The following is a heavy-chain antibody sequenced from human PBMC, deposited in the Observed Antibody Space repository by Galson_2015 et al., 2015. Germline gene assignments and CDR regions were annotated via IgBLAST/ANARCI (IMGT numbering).Heavy chain of an antibody. Sequence: SVKVSCKASGYTFTSYAMNWVRQAPGQGLEWMGWINTNTGNPTYAQGFTGRFVFSLDTSVSTAYLQISSLKAEDTAVYYCARSRWNYVGYYYYMDVWGKGTTVTVSS. CDR3: ARSRWNYVGYYYYMDV. CDR2: INTNTGNP. J-gene: IGHJ6*03. V-gene: IGHV7-4-1*02. CDR1: GYTFTSYA. D-gene: IGHD1-7*01.